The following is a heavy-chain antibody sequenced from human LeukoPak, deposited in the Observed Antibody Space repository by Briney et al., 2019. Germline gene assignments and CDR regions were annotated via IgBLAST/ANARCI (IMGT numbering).Heavy chain of an antibody. V-gene: IGHV3-21*01. D-gene: IGHD3-3*01. CDR1: GFTFSSYS. CDR3: ARDSLDYDFWSGYLSAFDI. J-gene: IGHJ3*02. CDR2: ISSSSSYI. Sequence: GGSLRLSCAASGFTFSSYSMNWVRQAPGKGLEWVSSISSSSSYIYYADSVKGRFTISRDNAKNSLYLQMNSLRAEDTAVYYCARDSLDYDFWSGYLSAFDIWGQGTMVTVSS.